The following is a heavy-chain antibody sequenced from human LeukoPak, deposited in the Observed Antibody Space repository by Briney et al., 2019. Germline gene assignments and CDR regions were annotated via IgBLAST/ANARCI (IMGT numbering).Heavy chain of an antibody. CDR3: AKALNYWYFDL. J-gene: IGHJ2*01. Sequence: GGSLRLSCAASGFTFSGHGMSWVRQAPRKGLEWVSPISGSGENTYYADSVKGRFTISRDNSKNTLYLQMNSLRAEDTATYYCAKALNYWYFDLWGRGNLVTVSS. CDR2: ISGSGENT. V-gene: IGHV3-23*01. CDR1: GFTFSGHG.